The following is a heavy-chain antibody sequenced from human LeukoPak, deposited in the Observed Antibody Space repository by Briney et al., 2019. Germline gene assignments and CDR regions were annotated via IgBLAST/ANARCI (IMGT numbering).Heavy chain of an antibody. J-gene: IGHJ6*02. CDR1: GFTFDDYA. D-gene: IGHD2-2*01. CDR2: ISWNSGSI. Sequence: GGSLRLSCAASGFTFDDYAMHWVRQASGKGLEWVSGISWNSGSIGYADSVKGRFTISRDNAKNSLYLQMNSLRAEDTALYYCAKEIMPYYYGMDVWGQGTTVTVSS. CDR3: AKEIMPYYYGMDV. V-gene: IGHV3-9*01.